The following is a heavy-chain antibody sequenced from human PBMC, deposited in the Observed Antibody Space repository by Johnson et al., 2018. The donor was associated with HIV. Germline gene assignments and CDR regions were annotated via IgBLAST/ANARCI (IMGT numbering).Heavy chain of an antibody. V-gene: IGHV3-66*02. CDR3: ARLSEHIVVVTAWADAFDI. J-gene: IGHJ3*02. D-gene: IGHD2-21*02. CDR1: GFTFSSYD. Sequence: VQLVESGGGLVQPGGSLRLSCAASGFTFSSYDMHWVRQATGKGLEWVSVIYSGGSTYYADSVKGRFTISRDNSKNTLYLQMNSLRAEDTAVYYCARLSEHIVVVTAWADAFDIWGQGTMVTVSS. CDR2: IYSGGST.